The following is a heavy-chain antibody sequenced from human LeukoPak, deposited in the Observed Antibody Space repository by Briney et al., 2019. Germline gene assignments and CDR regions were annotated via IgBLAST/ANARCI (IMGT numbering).Heavy chain of an antibody. J-gene: IGHJ5*02. CDR1: GFTFSSYW. CDR2: IKQDGSEE. V-gene: IGHV3-7*01. D-gene: IGHD2-2*01. Sequence: PGGSLRLSCAASGFTFSSYWMSWVRQAPGKGLGWVANIKQDGSEEYYVDSVKGRFTISRDNAKNSLYLQMNSLRAEDTAVYYCARDDCSSISCYHNWFDPWGQGTLVTVSS. CDR3: ARDDCSSISCYHNWFDP.